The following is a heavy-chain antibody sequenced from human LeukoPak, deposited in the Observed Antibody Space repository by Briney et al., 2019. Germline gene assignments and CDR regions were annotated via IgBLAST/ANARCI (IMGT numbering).Heavy chain of an antibody. D-gene: IGHD3-16*01. CDR1: GGSISNGAYS. CDR3: ARDFGGGYGFDY. Sequence: SETLSLTCTVSGGSISNGAYSWSWIRQHPGRGLEWIGYIYYSGSTDYNPSLKSRVTISVDTSQNQFSLKLSSVTAADTAVYYCARDFGGGYGFDYWGQGTLVTVSS. J-gene: IGHJ4*02. CDR2: IYYSGST. V-gene: IGHV4-31*03.